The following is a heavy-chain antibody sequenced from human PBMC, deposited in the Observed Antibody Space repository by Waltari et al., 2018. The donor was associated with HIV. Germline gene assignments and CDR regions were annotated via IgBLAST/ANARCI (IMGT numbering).Heavy chain of an antibody. CDR2: IWYDGDNK. V-gene: IGHV3-33*01. CDR3: ARGGYYYDISGYYHY. CDR1: GFTFSNFA. D-gene: IGHD3-22*01. Sequence: QVQLVESGGGVVQPGRSLRLPCAASGFTFSNFAMHWVRQAPGKGLEWVAVIWYDGDNKYYADSVKGRFTISRDNSKNTLYLQMNSLRVEDTAVYYCARGGYYYDISGYYHYWGQGTQVTVSS. J-gene: IGHJ4*02.